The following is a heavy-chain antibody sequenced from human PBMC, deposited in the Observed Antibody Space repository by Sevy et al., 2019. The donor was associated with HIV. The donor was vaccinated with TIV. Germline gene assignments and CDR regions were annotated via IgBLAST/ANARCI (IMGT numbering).Heavy chain of an antibody. CDR3: ATSRSGYFDGSGYYIY. CDR1: GYSFPSHW. Sequence: GESLKISCRGSGYSFPSHWIAWVRQMPGKGLEWMGIIYPDDSDTRYSPSFQGQVTFSADKSIFPAYLQWSSLKASDTAIYYCATSRSGYFDGSGYYIYWGQGTQVTVSS. J-gene: IGHJ4*01. CDR2: IYPDDSDT. D-gene: IGHD3-22*01. V-gene: IGHV5-51*01.